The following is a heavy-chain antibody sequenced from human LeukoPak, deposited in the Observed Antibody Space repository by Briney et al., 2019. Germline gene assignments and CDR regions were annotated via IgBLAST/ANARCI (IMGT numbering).Heavy chain of an antibody. CDR1: GFTFSSYA. CDR2: ISGSGGDT. V-gene: IGHV3-23*01. J-gene: IGHJ4*02. Sequence: GGSLRLSCAASGFTFSSYAMSWVRQAPGKGLEWVSLISGSGGDTYYADSVKGRLTISRDISKNTLYLQMNSLSAEDTAVYYCAKGDSGMVRRYFFDYWGQGTLVTVSS. CDR3: AKGDSGMVRRYFFDY. D-gene: IGHD5-18*01.